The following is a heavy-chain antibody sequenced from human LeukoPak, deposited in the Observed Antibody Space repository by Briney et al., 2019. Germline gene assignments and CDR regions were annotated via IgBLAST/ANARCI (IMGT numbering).Heavy chain of an antibody. J-gene: IGHJ6*04. CDR2: IKQDGSEI. D-gene: IGHD3-3*01. CDR3: ARVHGLFLEWSMDV. V-gene: IGHV3-7*01. CDR1: GFTFSSYW. Sequence: GGSLRLSCAASGFTFSSYWMSWVRQAPGKGLEWVANIKQDGSEIYYVVSVKGRFTISRDNAKNSLYPQMNSLRAEDTAVYYCARVHGLFLEWSMDVWGKGTTVTVSS.